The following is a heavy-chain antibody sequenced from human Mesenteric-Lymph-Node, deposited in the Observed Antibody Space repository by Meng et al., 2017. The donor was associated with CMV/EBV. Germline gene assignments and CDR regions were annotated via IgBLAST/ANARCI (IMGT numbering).Heavy chain of an antibody. J-gene: IGHJ4*02. D-gene: IGHD3-3*01. V-gene: IGHV3-23*01. Sequence: GESLKISCAASEFTFSIYAMNWVRQAPGKGLEWVSSIIGSGSSTYYADSVKGRFTISRDNSKNTLYLQMNSLRAEDTAVYYCAKGRYYDFWSGSGYFDYWGQGTLVTVSS. CDR1: EFTFSIYA. CDR3: AKGRYYDFWSGSGYFDY. CDR2: IIGSGSST.